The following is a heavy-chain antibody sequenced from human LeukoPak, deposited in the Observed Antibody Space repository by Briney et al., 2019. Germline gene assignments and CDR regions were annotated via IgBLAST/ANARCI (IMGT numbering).Heavy chain of an antibody. D-gene: IGHD3-3*01. CDR3: ARDSGYDFWSGNADY. Sequence: PGGSLRLSCAASGFTFSSYAMHWVRQAPGKGLEYVSAISSNGGSTYYANSVKGRFTISRDNSRNTLYLQMGSLRAEDMAVYYCARDSGYDFWSGNADYWGQGTLVTVSS. CDR2: ISSNGGST. J-gene: IGHJ4*02. V-gene: IGHV3-64*01. CDR1: GFTFSSYA.